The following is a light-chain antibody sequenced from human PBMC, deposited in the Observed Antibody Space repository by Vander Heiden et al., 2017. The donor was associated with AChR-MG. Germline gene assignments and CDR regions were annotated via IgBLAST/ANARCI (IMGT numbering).Light chain of an antibody. CDR3: QQSYSTPPT. Sequence: DIQMTQSPSSLPASVGDRVTITCRASQNIGSYLSWYQQKVGKAPKVLIYAASSLESGVPSRFSGSGSGTDFTLTISSLQPEDFATYYCQQSYSTPPTFGQGTKVVIK. V-gene: IGKV1-39*01. CDR2: AAS. CDR1: QNIGSY. J-gene: IGKJ1*01.